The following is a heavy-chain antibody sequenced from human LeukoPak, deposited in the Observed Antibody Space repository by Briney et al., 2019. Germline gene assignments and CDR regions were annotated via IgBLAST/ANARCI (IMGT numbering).Heavy chain of an antibody. J-gene: IGHJ2*01. CDR1: GFTFSSFE. D-gene: IGHD2-15*01. V-gene: IGHV3-48*03. CDR2: ISSNGATI. CDR3: ARDGRHYCSGGSCYSPYWYFDL. Sequence: GSLRLSCAASGFTFSSFEMNWVRQAPGKGLEWVSYISSNGATIYYADSVKGRFTISRDNAKNSLYLQMNSLRAEDTAVYYCARDGRHYCSGGSCYSPYWYFDLWGRGTLVTVSS.